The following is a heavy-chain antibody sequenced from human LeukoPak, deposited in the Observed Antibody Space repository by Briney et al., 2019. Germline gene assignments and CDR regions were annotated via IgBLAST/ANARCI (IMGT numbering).Heavy chain of an antibody. CDR1: GDSVSSNSAA. Sequence: SQTLLLTCAISGDSVSSNSAAWNWIRQSPSRGLEWLGRTYYRSKWYNDYAVSVKSRITINPDTSKNQFSLQLNSVTPEDTAVYYCARGKNPDDYSGYGRATMDVWGQGTTVTASS. D-gene: IGHD5-12*01. V-gene: IGHV6-1*01. CDR2: TYYRSKWYN. CDR3: ARGKNPDDYSGYGRATMDV. J-gene: IGHJ6*02.